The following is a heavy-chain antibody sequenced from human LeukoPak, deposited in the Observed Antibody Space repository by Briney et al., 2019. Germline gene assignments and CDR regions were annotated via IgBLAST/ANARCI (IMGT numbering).Heavy chain of an antibody. CDR1: GGSISSSNYY. J-gene: IGHJ6*02. CDR2: IYYSGST. CDR3: ARRNDHTSYYYGMDV. D-gene: IGHD1-1*01. V-gene: IGHV4-39*01. Sequence: SETLSLTCTVSGGSISSSNYYWGWIRQPPGKGLEWIGSIYYSGSTYYNPSLKSRVTISVDTSKNQFSLKLSSVTAAGTAVYYCARRNDHTSYYYGMDVWGQGTTVTVSS.